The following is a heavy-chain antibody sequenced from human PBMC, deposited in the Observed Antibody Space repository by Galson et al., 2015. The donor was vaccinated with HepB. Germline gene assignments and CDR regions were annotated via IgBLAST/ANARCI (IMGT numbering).Heavy chain of an antibody. CDR2: ISYDGSNK. D-gene: IGHD6-13*01. CDR1: GFTFSSYG. V-gene: IGHV3-30*03. J-gene: IGHJ6*03. Sequence: SLRLSCAASGFTFSSYGMHWVRQAPGKGLEWVAVISYDGSNKYYADSVKGRFTISRDNSKNTLYLQMNSLRAEDTAVHYCAGSGAARDYYYYMDVWGKGTTVTVSS. CDR3: AGSGAARDYYYYMDV.